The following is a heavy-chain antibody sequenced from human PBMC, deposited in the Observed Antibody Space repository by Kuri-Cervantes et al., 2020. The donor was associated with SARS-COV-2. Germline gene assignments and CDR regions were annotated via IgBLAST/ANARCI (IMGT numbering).Heavy chain of an antibody. V-gene: IGHV3-53*04. CDR1: GGSISSSSYY. CDR3: ARSMFRGFDAFDI. Sequence: GVLKISCTVSGGSISSSSYYWGWIRQAPGKGLEWVSVIYSGGSTYYADSVKGRFTISRHNSKNTLYLQMNSLRAEDTAVHYCARSMFRGFDAFDIWGQGTMVTVSS. D-gene: IGHD3-10*01. J-gene: IGHJ3*02. CDR2: IYSGGST.